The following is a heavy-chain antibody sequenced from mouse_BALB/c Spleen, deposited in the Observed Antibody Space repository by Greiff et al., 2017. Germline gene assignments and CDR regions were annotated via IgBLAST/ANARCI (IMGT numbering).Heavy chain of an antibody. CDR2: INPSTGYT. J-gene: IGHJ1*01. CDR3: ARSGFDWYFDV. V-gene: IGHV1-7*01. D-gene: IGHD3-1*01. Sequence: VKLQESGAELAKPGASVKMSCKASGYTFTSYWMHWVKQRPGQGLEWIGYINPSTGYTEYNQKFKDKATLTADKSSSTAYMQLSSLTSEDSAVYYCARSGFDWYFDVWGAGTTVTVSS. CDR1: GYTFTSYW.